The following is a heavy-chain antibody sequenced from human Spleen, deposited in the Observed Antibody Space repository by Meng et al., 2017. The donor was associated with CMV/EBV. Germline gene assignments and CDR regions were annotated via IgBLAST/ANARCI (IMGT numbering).Heavy chain of an antibody. CDR3: TRDSPHITIFGLLIIRGAFDI. CDR2: IRSKAYGGTT. Sequence: GGSLRLSCTASGFTCGDYAMNWVRQAPGKGLEWVGFIRSKAYGGTTEYAASVKGRFTISRDDSKSIAYLQMNSLKTEDTAVYYCTRDSPHITIFGLLIIRGAFDIWGQGTMVTVSS. D-gene: IGHD3-3*01. CDR1: GFTCGDYA. V-gene: IGHV3-49*04. J-gene: IGHJ3*02.